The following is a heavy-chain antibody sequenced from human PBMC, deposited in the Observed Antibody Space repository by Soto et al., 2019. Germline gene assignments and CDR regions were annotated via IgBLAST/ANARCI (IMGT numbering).Heavy chain of an antibody. Sequence: PGWSLRPSCPAPVFTFSSYSRTWFRQAPGKGLEWVSAISGGGGSIYYADSVKGRFTISRDNSKNTLYLQMNSLRAEDTAVYYCARKEPVAAFDYWGQGTLVTVSS. D-gene: IGHD6-25*01. CDR2: ISGGGGSI. CDR1: VFTFSSYS. CDR3: ARKEPVAAFDY. V-gene: IGHV3-23*01. J-gene: IGHJ4*02.